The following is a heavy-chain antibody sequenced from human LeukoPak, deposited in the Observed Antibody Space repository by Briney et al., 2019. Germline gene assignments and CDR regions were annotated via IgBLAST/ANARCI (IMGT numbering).Heavy chain of an antibody. CDR3: ARIGYSSSSLDF. J-gene: IGHJ4*02. CDR2: IKQDGSVK. D-gene: IGHD6-6*01. Sequence: GGSLRLSCAASGFTFSSHWMTWVRQAPGKGLQWVANIKQDGSVKYYVDSVKGRFIISRDNAKNSLYLQMNSLRAEDTAVYNCARIGYSSSSLDFWGRGTLVTVSS. CDR1: GFTFSSHW. V-gene: IGHV3-7*03.